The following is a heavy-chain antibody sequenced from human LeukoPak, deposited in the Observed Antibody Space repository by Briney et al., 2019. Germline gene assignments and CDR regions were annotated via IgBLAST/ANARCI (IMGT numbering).Heavy chain of an antibody. V-gene: IGHV1-18*01. CDR2: ISAYNGNT. CDR3: ATASYCSSTSCYLTALYYYYYGMDV. Sequence: ASVKVSCKASGYTFTSYGISWVRQAPGQGLEWMGWISAYNGNTNYAQKLQGRVTMTTATSTSTAYMELRSLRSDDTAVYYCATASYCSSTSCYLTALYYYYYGMDVWGQGTTVTVSS. J-gene: IGHJ6*02. D-gene: IGHD2-2*01. CDR1: GYTFTSYG.